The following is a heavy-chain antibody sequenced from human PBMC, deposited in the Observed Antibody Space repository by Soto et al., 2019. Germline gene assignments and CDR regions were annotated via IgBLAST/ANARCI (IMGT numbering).Heavy chain of an antibody. J-gene: IGHJ4*02. D-gene: IGHD4-17*01. Sequence: EVHLVESGGGLVKPGGSLRLSCAASGVTFSNYSLHWVRKAQGKGLAWVSSISSGSSYIYYADSVKGRFTISRDNDKKSLFLQMNSLRAEDTGVYFCAGYTYGDSMDQQCDTWGQGTLVTISS. CDR1: GVTFSNYS. CDR3: AGYTYGDSMDQQCDT. V-gene: IGHV3-21*01. CDR2: ISSGSSYI.